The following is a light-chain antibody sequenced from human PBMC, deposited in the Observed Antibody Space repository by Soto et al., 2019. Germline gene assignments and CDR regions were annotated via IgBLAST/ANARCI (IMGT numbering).Light chain of an antibody. J-gene: IGKJ1*01. V-gene: IGKV3-20*01. Sequence: IVFTQSPGTLSLSPGDRSTLSCRASQNVDSNYLAWYQQXPGQAPRISIFGASGRATGIPDRFRGGGSGTGFPLTINRLAPADFAMYYCLKYVRLSWPFGSGTKVDI. CDR2: GAS. CDR3: LKYVRLSWP. CDR1: QNVDSNY.